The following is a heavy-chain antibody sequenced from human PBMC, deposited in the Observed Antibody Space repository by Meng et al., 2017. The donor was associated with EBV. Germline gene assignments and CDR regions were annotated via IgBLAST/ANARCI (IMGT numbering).Heavy chain of an antibody. D-gene: IGHD5-24*01. V-gene: IGHV1-18*01. CDR2: ISAYNGNT. Sequence: VQLVQSGXEVKKXXXSVKVSCRASGYTFTRYGISGVRQAPGQGLEWMGWISAYNGNTNYAQKLQGRVTMTTDTSTSTAYMELRSLRSDDTAVYYCARGMATITPTFDYWGQGTLVTVSS. CDR1: GYTFTRYG. CDR3: ARGMATITPTFDY. J-gene: IGHJ4*02.